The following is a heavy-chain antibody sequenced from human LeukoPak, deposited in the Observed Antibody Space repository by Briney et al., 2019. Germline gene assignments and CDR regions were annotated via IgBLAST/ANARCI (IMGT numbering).Heavy chain of an antibody. CDR2: IYISGTT. Sequence: PSETLSLTCTVSGGSISSYYWTWIRQPAGKGLEWIGRIYISGTTNYNPSLKSRVTMSVDTSKNQFSLKLSSVTAADTAVYYCARDRYLAYFDSWGQGILVTVSS. J-gene: IGHJ4*02. V-gene: IGHV4-4*07. D-gene: IGHD2-2*01. CDR1: GGSISSYY. CDR3: ARDRYLAYFDS.